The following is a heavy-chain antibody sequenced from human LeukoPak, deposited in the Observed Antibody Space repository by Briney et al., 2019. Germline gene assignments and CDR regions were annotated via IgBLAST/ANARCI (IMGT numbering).Heavy chain of an antibody. CDR2: ISSSSSTI. Sequence: GGSLRLSCAASGFTFSSYGMHWVRQAPGKGLEWVSYISSSSSTIHYADSVKGRFTISRDNAKNSLYLQMNSLRAEDTAVYYCAKYSSGWYLGDYWYFDLWGRGTLVTVSS. CDR3: AKYSSGWYLGDYWYFDL. J-gene: IGHJ2*01. V-gene: IGHV3-48*01. CDR1: GFTFSSYG. D-gene: IGHD6-19*01.